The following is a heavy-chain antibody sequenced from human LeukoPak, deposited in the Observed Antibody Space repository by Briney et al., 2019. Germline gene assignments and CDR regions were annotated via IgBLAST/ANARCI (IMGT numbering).Heavy chain of an antibody. CDR2: IRYDGSNK. Sequence: PGGSLRLSCAATGFTFSSYGMHWVRQAPGKGLEWVAFIRYDGSNKYYADSVKGRFTFSRDNSKNTLYLQMNSLRAEDTAVYYCAKDLLGGNSVGWFDPWGQGTLVTVSS. CDR3: AKDLLGGNSVGWFDP. J-gene: IGHJ5*02. CDR1: GFTFSSYG. V-gene: IGHV3-30*02. D-gene: IGHD4-23*01.